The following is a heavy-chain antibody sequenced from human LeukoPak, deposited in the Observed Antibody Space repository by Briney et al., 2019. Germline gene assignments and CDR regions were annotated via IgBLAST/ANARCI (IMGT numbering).Heavy chain of an antibody. V-gene: IGHV1-8*01. CDR3: ARLGYYDYIWGSYRYTELDY. CDR1: GYTFTSYD. Sequence: ASVKVSCKASGYTFTSYDINWVRQATGQGLEWMGWTNPNSGNTGYAQKFQGRVTMTRNTSISTAYMELSSLRSEDTAVYYCARLGYYDYIWGSYRYTELDYWGQGTLVTASS. J-gene: IGHJ4*02. CDR2: TNPNSGNT. D-gene: IGHD3-16*02.